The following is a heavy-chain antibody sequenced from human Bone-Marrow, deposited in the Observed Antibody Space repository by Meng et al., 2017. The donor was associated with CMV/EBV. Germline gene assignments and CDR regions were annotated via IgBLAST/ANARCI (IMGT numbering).Heavy chain of an antibody. Sequence: LSCEASGLTFRSSGMHWVRQAPGKGLVWVAFIWFDGINTYYADSVKGRFTISRDNSKNTLYLQMNSLRAEDTAVYYCARGDRSGFDLWGRGTLVTVSS. J-gene: IGHJ2*01. D-gene: IGHD1-26*01. V-gene: IGHV3-33*01. CDR3: ARGDRSGFDL. CDR2: IWFDGINT. CDR1: GLTFRSSG.